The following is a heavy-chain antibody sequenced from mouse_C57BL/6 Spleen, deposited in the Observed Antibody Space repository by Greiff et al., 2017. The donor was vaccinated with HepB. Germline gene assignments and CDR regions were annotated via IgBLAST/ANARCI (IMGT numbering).Heavy chain of an antibody. CDR3: ARYYSNYYAMDY. Sequence: VQLQQSGAELVKPGASVKISCKASGYAFSSYWMNWVKQRPGKGLEWIGQIYPGDGDTNYNGKFKGKATLTADKSFSTAYMQLSSLTSEDSAVYFCARYYSNYYAMDYWGQGTLVTVSS. J-gene: IGHJ4*01. D-gene: IGHD2-5*01. V-gene: IGHV1-80*01. CDR2: IYPGDGDT. CDR1: GYAFSSYW.